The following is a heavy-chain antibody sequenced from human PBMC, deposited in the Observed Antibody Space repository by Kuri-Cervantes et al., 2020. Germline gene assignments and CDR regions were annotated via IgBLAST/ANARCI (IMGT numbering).Heavy chain of an antibody. V-gene: IGHV4-34*01. Sequence: SQTLSLTCAVYGGSFSGYYWGWIRQPPGKGLEWIGGMYYSGSTYYNPSLQSRVTISVDTSKNQFSLKLSSVTAADTAVYYCASGTSMIHLRKRGYYGMDVWGQGTTVTVSS. CDR1: GGSFSGYY. CDR2: MYYSGST. CDR3: ASGTSMIHLRKRGYYGMDV. J-gene: IGHJ6*02. D-gene: IGHD3-22*01.